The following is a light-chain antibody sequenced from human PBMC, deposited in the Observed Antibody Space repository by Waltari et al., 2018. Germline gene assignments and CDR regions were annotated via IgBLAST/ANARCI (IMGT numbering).Light chain of an antibody. CDR1: TGAVTSGYY. CDR3: LLYYGGAWV. V-gene: IGLV7-43*01. CDR2: STS. J-gene: IGLJ3*02. Sequence: QTVVTQEPSLTVSPGGTVTLTCASSTGAVTSGYYPNWSQQKPGQPPRALIYSTSPKHSWTPSRFSGSLLGGKAALTLSGVQPEDEAEYYCLLYYGGAWVFGGGTKLTVL.